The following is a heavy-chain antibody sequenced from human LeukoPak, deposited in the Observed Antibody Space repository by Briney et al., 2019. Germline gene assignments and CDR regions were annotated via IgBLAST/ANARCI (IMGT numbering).Heavy chain of an antibody. V-gene: IGHV4-34*01. CDR2: INHSGST. CDR1: GGSFSDYY. J-gene: IGHJ4*02. Sequence: SETLSLTCAVYGGSFSDYYWSWIRQPPGKGLEWIGEINHSGSTNYNPSLKSRVTISVDTSKNQFSLKLSSVTAADTAVYYCATLTPSGVVNAYGFDYWGQGTLVTVSS. CDR3: ATLTPSGVVNAYGFDY. D-gene: IGHD3-3*01.